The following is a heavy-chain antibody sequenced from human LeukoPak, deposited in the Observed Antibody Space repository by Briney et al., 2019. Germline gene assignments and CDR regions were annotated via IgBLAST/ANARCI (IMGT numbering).Heavy chain of an antibody. CDR1: GGSISNTLYY. V-gene: IGHV4-39*07. Sequence: SETLSLTCTVSGGSISNTLYYWAWIRQPPGKGLESIGSIYYSRSTYYNPSLKSRVTISVDTSKNQFSLKLSSVTAADTAVYYCARAPTGSYDFWSGYYTHFDYWGQGTLVTVSS. CDR3: ARAPTGSYDFWSGYYTHFDY. J-gene: IGHJ4*02. CDR2: IYYSRST. D-gene: IGHD3-3*01.